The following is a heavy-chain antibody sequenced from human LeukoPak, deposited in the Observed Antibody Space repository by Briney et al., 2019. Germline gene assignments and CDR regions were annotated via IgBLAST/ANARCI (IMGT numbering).Heavy chain of an antibody. D-gene: IGHD2-2*01. CDR1: NGSVNSYN. CDR2: IYYSGST. J-gene: IGHJ6*02. Sequence: SESLSLTCSVPNGSVNSYNRSWIRKPPWKGLEWMGYIYYSGSTNYNPSLKSRVTISVDTSKNQFSLKLSSVTAADTAVYYCARVPAAPRLYMDVWGQGTTVIVSS. CDR3: ARVPAAPRLYMDV. V-gene: IGHV4-59*02.